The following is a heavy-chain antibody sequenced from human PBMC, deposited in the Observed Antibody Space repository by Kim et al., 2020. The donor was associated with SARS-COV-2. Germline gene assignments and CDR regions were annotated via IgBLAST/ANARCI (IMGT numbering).Heavy chain of an antibody. J-gene: IGHJ3*02. V-gene: IGHV3-23*01. D-gene: IGHD3-22*01. CDR3: ATIPGDSSGYYPPGAFDI. Sequence: GGSLRLSCAASAFTFSSYVMSWVRQAPGKGLEWVSAISGSGATTYYAASVKGRFTISRDNSKGTLYLQINSLRAEDTAVYYCATIPGDSSGYYPPGAFDIWGQGTMVIVSS. CDR1: AFTFSSYV. CDR2: ISGSGATT.